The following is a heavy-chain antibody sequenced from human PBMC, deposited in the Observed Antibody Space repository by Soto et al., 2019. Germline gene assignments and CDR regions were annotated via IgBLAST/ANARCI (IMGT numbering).Heavy chain of an antibody. J-gene: IGHJ4*02. CDR2: TMQDGGQS. V-gene: IGHV3-7*01. CDR3: VRDGCTGWHFDS. D-gene: IGHD6-19*01. CDR1: GFTLSSYW. Sequence: EVQLVESGGGLVQPGGSMRLSCEASGFTLSSYWMSWIRQAPGKGLEWLANTMQDGGQSYLVDSVQGRFTISRDNAKNSVYLQMNSMRAEDTAVYYCVRDGCTGWHFDSWGQGTLVTVSS.